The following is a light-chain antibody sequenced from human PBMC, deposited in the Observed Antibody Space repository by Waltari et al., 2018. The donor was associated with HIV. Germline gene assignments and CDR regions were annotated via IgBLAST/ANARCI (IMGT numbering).Light chain of an antibody. CDR1: SSNIGRNY. V-gene: IGLV1-47*01. CDR3: AAWGDSLTSFV. CDR2: RNN. Sequence: QSVLTQPPSASETPGQRVTISCSGSSSNIGRNYVSWYQHLPGTAPKLLIYRNNQRPSGVPYRFSGSKSGTSASLAISGLRSEDEADYYCAAWGDSLTSFVFGTGTKVTVL. J-gene: IGLJ1*01.